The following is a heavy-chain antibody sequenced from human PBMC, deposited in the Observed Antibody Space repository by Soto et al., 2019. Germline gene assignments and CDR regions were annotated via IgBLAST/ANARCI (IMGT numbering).Heavy chain of an antibody. D-gene: IGHD3-10*01. CDR1: GYTFTGYY. J-gene: IGHJ6*02. Sequence: ASVKVSCKASGYTFTGYYMHWVRQAPGQGLEWMGWINPNSGGTNYAQKFQGWVTMTRDTSISTAYMELSRLRSDDTAVYYCARDLWFGTYYYGMDGWGQGTTVTVAS. CDR2: INPNSGGT. V-gene: IGHV1-2*04. CDR3: ARDLWFGTYYYGMDG.